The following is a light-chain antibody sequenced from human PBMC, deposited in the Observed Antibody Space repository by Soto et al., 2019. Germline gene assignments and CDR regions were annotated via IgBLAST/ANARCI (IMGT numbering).Light chain of an antibody. CDR2: GAS. V-gene: IGKV3-15*01. J-gene: IGKJ2*01. CDR3: QQYNDWPLYT. CDR1: QSVNSN. Sequence: EIVMTQSPTIVSVSPGERATLSCRASQSVNSNLAWYQQKPGQAPRLLISGASTRAPGIAARFSGSGSGTNVTLSISGLQSEDFAIYYCQQYNDWPLYTFGQGTKLEIK.